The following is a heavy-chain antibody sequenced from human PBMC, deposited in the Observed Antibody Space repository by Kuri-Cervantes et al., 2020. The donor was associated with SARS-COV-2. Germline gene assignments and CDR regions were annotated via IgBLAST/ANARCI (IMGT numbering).Heavy chain of an antibody. J-gene: IGHJ4*02. CDR1: GFTFSSYG. Sequence: LSLTCAASGFTFSSYGMHWVRQAPGKGLEWVAFIRYDGSNKYYADSVKGRFTISRDNSKNTLYLQMNSLRAEDTAVYYCAKPNYGSYYGSPDYWGQGTLVTVSS. V-gene: IGHV3-30*02. D-gene: IGHD1-26*01. CDR2: IRYDGSNK. CDR3: AKPNYGSYYGSPDY.